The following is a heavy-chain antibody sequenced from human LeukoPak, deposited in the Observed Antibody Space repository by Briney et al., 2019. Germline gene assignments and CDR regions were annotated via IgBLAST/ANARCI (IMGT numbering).Heavy chain of an antibody. V-gene: IGHV3-9*01. Sequence: GGSLRLSCAASGFTFDDYAMHWVRQAPGKGLEWVSGISWNSGSIGYADSVKGRFTISRDNAKNSLYLQMNSLRAEDTALYYCAKDMPEDYGDSGGYFDYWGQGTLVTVSS. CDR2: ISWNSGSI. J-gene: IGHJ4*02. CDR1: GFTFDDYA. D-gene: IGHD4-17*01. CDR3: AKDMPEDYGDSGGYFDY.